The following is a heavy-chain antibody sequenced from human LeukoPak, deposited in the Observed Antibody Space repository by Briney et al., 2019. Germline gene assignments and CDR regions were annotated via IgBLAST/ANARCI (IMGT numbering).Heavy chain of an antibody. CDR3: ARVTDYYYYYMDV. D-gene: IGHD4-11*01. V-gene: IGHV5-51*01. CDR2: IYPGDSNI. Sequence: GESLKISCKGSGYSFTIYWIGWVRQMPGKGLEWMGIIYPGDSNIRYNPSFQGQVTISADKSISTAHLQWSSLKTSDTAMYYCARVTDYYYYYMDVWGKGTTVTVSS. CDR1: GYSFTIYW. J-gene: IGHJ6*03.